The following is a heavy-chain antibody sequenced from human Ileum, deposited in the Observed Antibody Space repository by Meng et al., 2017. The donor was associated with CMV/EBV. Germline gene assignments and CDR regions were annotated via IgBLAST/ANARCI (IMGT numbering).Heavy chain of an antibody. V-gene: IGHV3-23*03. CDR3: ARGRCSSTSCYPYYYYYPMDV. Sequence: GSLRLSCAASGFTFSSYAMSWVRQAPGKGLEWVSAIYSGGSSTYYADSVKGRFTISRDNSKNTLYLQMNSLRAEDTAVYYCARGRCSSTSCYPYYYYYPMDVWGQGTTVTVSS. CDR1: GFTFSSYA. J-gene: IGHJ6*02. CDR2: IYSGGSST. D-gene: IGHD2-2*01.